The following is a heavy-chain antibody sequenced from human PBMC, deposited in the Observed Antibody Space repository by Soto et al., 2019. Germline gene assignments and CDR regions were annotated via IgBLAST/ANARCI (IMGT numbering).Heavy chain of an antibody. CDR3: ERLRIATNNYKWFDP. D-gene: IGHD2-21*01. Sequence: SETLSLTCSVSGAALNSGNYYWSWIRQVPGKGLEWIGHIYVTGAVDYNPSLRDRITISQDTSERQFSLNLRLVTAADTAVYYCERLRIATNNYKWFDPWGQGTLVTVSP. CDR2: IYVTGAV. CDR1: GAALNSGNYY. V-gene: IGHV4-31*03. J-gene: IGHJ5*02.